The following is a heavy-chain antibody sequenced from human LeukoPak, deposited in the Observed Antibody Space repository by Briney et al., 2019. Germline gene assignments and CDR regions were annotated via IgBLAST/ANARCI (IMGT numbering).Heavy chain of an antibody. V-gene: IGHV3-21*01. D-gene: IGHD6-19*01. J-gene: IGHJ3*02. CDR2: ISSSSSYI. Sequence: GGSLRLSCAASGFTFSSYGMSWVRQAPGKGLEWVSSISSSSSYIYYADSVKGRFTISRDNTKNSLYLQMNSLRAEDTAVYYCARDGPPVDDAFDIWGQGTMVTVSS. CDR1: GFTFSSYG. CDR3: ARDGPPVDDAFDI.